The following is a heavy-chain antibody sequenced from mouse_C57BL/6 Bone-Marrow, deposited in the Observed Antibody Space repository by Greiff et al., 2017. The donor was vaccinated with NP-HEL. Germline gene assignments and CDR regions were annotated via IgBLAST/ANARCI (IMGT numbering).Heavy chain of an antibody. CDR2: IWSGGST. V-gene: IGHV2-2*01. CDR3: ARNKRNWEGTWFAY. D-gene: IGHD4-1*01. CDR1: GFSLTSYG. J-gene: IGHJ3*01. Sequence: VQLQESGPGLVQPSQSLSITCTVSGFSLTSYGVHWVRQSPGKGLEWLGVIWSGGSTDYNAAFISRLSISKDNSKSQVFFKMNSLQADDTAIYYCARNKRNWEGTWFAYWGQGTLVTVSA.